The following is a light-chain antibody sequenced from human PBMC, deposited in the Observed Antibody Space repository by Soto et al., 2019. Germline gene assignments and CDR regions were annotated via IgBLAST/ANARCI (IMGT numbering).Light chain of an antibody. Sequence: QSVLAQPASVSWSLGQSITISGTATNNDISFFNYVSLYQQHSGKAPKLIIYEVSSRPSGVSNRFSGSRSGNTASLTISGLQTEDEADYYCNSYTSSNTLVFGTGTKVTVL. CDR2: EVS. J-gene: IGLJ1*01. V-gene: IGLV2-14*01. CDR3: NSYTSSNTLV. CDR1: NNDISFFNY.